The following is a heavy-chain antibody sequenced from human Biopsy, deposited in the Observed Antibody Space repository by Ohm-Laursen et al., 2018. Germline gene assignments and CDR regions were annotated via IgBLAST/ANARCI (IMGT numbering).Heavy chain of an antibody. J-gene: IGHJ5*02. Sequence: TLSLTCTVSGGSISSGGSYWSWIRQRPGKGLEWIGYIFNSANTYYNPSLKNLITISGDTSKNQFPLKLNSVTAANTAVYYRARGDYFDSNGYFWFDPWGQGTLVTVSS. V-gene: IGHV4-31*01. CDR2: IFNSANT. D-gene: IGHD3-22*01. CDR3: ARGDYFDSNGYFWFDP. CDR1: GGSISSGGSY.